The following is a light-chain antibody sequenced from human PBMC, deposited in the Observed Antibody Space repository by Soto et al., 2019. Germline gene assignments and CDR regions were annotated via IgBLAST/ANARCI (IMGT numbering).Light chain of an antibody. J-gene: IGLJ2*01. CDR2: GHN. CDR1: SSNIGSNT. CDR3: AAWDNSLSGVV. V-gene: IGLV1-44*01. Sequence: QSVLTQPPSASGTPGQRVTISCSGASSNIGSNTVNWYQQLPGAAPKLLIYGHNHRPSGVPDRFSGSKSGTSASLAISGLQSEDEDDYYCAAWDNSLSGVVFGGGTKLTVL.